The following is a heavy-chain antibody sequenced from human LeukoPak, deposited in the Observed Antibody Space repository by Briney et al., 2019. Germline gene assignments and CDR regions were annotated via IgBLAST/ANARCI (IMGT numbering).Heavy chain of an antibody. CDR1: GGSISSGSYY. J-gene: IGHJ2*01. CDR3: ARDRVGYWYFDL. D-gene: IGHD1-26*01. V-gene: IGHV4-61*02. CDR2: IYTSGST. Sequence: SQTLSLTCTVSGGSISSGSYYWSWIRQPAGKGLEWIGRIYTSGSTNYNPSLKSRVTISVDTSKNQFSLKLSSVTDADTAVYYCARDRVGYWYFDLWGRGTLVTVSS.